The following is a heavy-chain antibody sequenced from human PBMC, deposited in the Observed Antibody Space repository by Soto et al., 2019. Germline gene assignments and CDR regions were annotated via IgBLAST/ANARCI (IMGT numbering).Heavy chain of an antibody. D-gene: IGHD6-25*01. CDR1: GGSISSSNW. V-gene: IGHV4-4*02. J-gene: IGHJ4*02. CDR2: ISHSGGT. Sequence: QVQLQESGPGLVKPSGTLSLTCAVSGGSISSSNWWSWVRQPPGKGLEWTGEISHSGGTNYNPSLKSRVTISLDKSRNQFSLKLSSVTAADTAVYFCARYSSEYYFDYWGQGTLVTVSS. CDR3: ARYSSEYYFDY.